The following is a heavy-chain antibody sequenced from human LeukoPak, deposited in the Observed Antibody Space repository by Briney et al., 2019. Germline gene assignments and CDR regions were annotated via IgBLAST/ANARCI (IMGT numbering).Heavy chain of an antibody. Sequence: PGGSLRLSCAGSGFTFSSYEMNWVRQAPGKGLEWVSYISSSGSTIYYADSVKGRFTISRDNAKNSLYLQMNSLRAEDTAVYYCARLYSSGWYDFDYWGQGTLVTVSS. J-gene: IGHJ4*02. V-gene: IGHV3-48*03. D-gene: IGHD6-19*01. CDR3: ARLYSSGWYDFDY. CDR2: ISSSGSTI. CDR1: GFTFSSYE.